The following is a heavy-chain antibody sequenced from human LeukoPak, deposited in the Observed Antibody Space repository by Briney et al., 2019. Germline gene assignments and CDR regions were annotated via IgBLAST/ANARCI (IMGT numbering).Heavy chain of an antibody. CDR1: DDSISDYY. CDR3: TRGAGWLIDY. D-gene: IGHD3-16*01. V-gene: IGHV4-59*01. J-gene: IGHJ4*02. Sequence: SETLSLTCTVSDDSISDYYRGWIRQPPGEGLEWIGYFHNSGTSTYNPSLKSRVTISADTSKNQFSLKLNSLTTADTAVYYCTRGAGWLIDYWGQGILVTVSS. CDR2: FHNSGTS.